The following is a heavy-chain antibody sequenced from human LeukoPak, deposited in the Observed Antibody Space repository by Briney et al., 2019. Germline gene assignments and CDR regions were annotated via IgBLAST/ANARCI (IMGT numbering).Heavy chain of an antibody. J-gene: IGHJ4*02. D-gene: IGHD4-17*01. Sequence: GGSLRLSCAASGFTFSSYAMSWVRQAPGKGLEWVSAISGRGGSTYYADSVKGRFTISRDNSKNTLYLQMNTLRAEDTAVYYCAKGPLPLYGDYVDYWGQGTLVTVSS. CDR2: ISGRGGST. V-gene: IGHV3-23*01. CDR3: AKGPLPLYGDYVDY. CDR1: GFTFSSYA.